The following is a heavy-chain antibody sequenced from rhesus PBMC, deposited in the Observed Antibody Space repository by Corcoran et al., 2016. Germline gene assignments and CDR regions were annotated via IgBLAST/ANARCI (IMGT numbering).Heavy chain of an antibody. CDR2: ISYTGKTK. J-gene: IGHJ4*01. CDR3: TRSPFGVVITGFDY. D-gene: IGHD3-3*01. Sequence: EVQLVESGGGLVQPGGSLRLSCAASGFPFSSYDMDWVRQAPGKGLKWVSYISYTGKTKYYADSVKGRFTISRNNAKNSLSLQMSSLRAEDTAVYYCTRSPFGVVITGFDYWGQGVLVTVSS. CDR1: GFPFSSYD. V-gene: IGHV3-136*01.